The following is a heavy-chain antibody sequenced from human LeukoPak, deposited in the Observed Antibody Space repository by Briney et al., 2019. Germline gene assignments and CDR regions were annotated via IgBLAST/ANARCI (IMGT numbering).Heavy chain of an antibody. CDR2: IYPGDSDT. CDR3: ARPNIPIAAAGTFDI. J-gene: IGHJ3*02. V-gene: IGHV5-51*01. Sequence: GESLKISCKGSGYSFTSYWIGWVRQIPGKGLEWMGIIYPGDSDTRYSPSFQGQVTISADKSISTAYLQWSSLKASDTAMYYCARPNIPIAAAGTFDIWGQGTMVTVSS. D-gene: IGHD6-13*01. CDR1: GYSFTSYW.